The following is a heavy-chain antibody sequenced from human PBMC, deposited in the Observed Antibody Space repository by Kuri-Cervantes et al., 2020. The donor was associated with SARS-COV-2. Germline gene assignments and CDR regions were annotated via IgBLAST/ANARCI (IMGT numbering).Heavy chain of an antibody. CDR2: ISGSGGST. CDR1: GFTFSSYA. J-gene: IGHJ4*02. D-gene: IGHD3-3*01. CDR3: AKAYYDFWSGYYSGGYYFDY. V-gene: IGHV3-23*01. Sequence: GGSLRLSCAASGFTFSSYAMSWVRQAPGKGLEWVSAISGSGGSTYYADSVKGRFTISRDNSKNTLYLQMNSLRAEDTAVYYCAKAYYDFWSGYYSGGYYFDYWGQGTLVTVSS.